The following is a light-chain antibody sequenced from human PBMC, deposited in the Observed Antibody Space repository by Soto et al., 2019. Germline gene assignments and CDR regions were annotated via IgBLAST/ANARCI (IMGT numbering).Light chain of an antibody. V-gene: IGKV3-20*01. CDR3: QQYGNSRWT. CDR1: QSVSSSY. CDR2: GTS. Sequence: IVFRQFPDNLSLSPGERGTLSCRAIQSVSSSYLAWSQQTPGQAPRLLIYGTSNRATGIPDRFSGSGSGTDFTLTISRLEPEDFAVYYCQQYGNSRWTFGQGTKVDIK. J-gene: IGKJ1*01.